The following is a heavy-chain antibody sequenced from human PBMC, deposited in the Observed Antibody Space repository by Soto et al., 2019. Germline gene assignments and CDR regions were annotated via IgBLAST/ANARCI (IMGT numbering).Heavy chain of an antibody. CDR3: SRGRLTGWEPLRSYFDS. CDR1: GFTFGGYA. CDR2: IRSKAYYGTT. D-gene: IGHD1-26*01. J-gene: IGHJ4*02. Sequence: PVGSLRLSCTASGFTFGGYAMSWVRLAPGKGLEWVGFIRSKAYYGTTEYAASVKGRFTISRDDSNSIAYPEMNSLKTEDTAVEYCSRGRLTGWEPLRSYFDSWAKATLVTVST. V-gene: IGHV3-49*04.